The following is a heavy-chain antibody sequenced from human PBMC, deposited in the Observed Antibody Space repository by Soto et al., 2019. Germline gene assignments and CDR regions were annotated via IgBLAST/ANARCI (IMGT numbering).Heavy chain of an antibody. J-gene: IGHJ4*02. Sequence: QVQLQESGPELVKPSETLSLTCTVSGGSVSSGSYYWRWIRQPPGKGLELIGYIYYSGSTNYNPSLKSRVTISVDTSKNQFSLKLSSVTAADTAVYYCARGVWVTTFALDYWGQGTLVTVSS. CDR3: ARGVWVTTFALDY. V-gene: IGHV4-61*01. CDR2: IYYSGST. D-gene: IGHD3-16*01. CDR1: GGSVSSGSYY.